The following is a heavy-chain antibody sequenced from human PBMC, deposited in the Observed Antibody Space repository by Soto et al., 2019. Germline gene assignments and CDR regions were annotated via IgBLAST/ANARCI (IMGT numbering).Heavy chain of an antibody. Sequence: QVQLVQSGAEVKKPGSSVKVSCKASGGTFSSYAISWVRQAPGQGLEWMGGIIPIFGTANYAQKFQGRVTIPPHNPTTPPYLDLTTLSSEDTAVYSFVVLQSLVFGSWAQGPLVTLSS. CDR2: IIPIFGTA. CDR1: GGTFSSYA. V-gene: IGHV1-69*06. D-gene: IGHD4-4*01. J-gene: IGHJ4*02. CDR3: VVLQSLVFGS.